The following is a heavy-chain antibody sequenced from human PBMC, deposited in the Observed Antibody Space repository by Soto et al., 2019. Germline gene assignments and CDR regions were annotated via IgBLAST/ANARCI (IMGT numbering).Heavy chain of an antibody. J-gene: IGHJ5*02. D-gene: IGHD1-1*01. CDR3: VRDGTKTLRDWFDP. CDR1: GGSISSSSYY. CDR2: IYYSGST. V-gene: IGHV4-39*07. Sequence: PSETLSLTCTVSGGSISSSSYYWGGIRQPPGKGLEWIGSIYYSGSTYYNPSLKSRVTISVDTSKNQFSLKLRSVTAADTAVYYCVRDGTKTLRDWFDPWGQGISVTVSS.